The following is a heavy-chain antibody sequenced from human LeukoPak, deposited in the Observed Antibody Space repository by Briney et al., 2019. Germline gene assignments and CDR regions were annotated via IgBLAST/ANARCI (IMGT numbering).Heavy chain of an antibody. CDR3: ARVASRTPRPTTPDY. CDR2: INHSGST. J-gene: IGHJ4*02. CDR1: GGSFSGYY. Sequence: SETLSLTCAVYGGSFSGYYWSWIRQPPGKGLEWIGEINHSGSTNYNPSLKRRVTISVDTSKNQFSLKLSSVTAADTAVYYCARVASRTPRPTTPDYWGQGTLVTVSS. V-gene: IGHV4-34*01. D-gene: IGHD5-12*01.